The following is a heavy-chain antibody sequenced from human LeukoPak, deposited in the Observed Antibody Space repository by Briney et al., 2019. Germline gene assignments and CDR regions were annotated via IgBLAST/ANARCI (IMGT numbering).Heavy chain of an antibody. Sequence: GASLRLSCAASGFTFSSYAMSWVRQAPGKGLEWVSAISGSGGSTYCADSVKGRLTISRDNSKNTLYLQMNSLRAEDTAVYYCAKGDEWFGVYYFDYWGQGTLVTVSS. J-gene: IGHJ4*02. CDR3: AKGDEWFGVYYFDY. CDR2: ISGSGGST. D-gene: IGHD3-10*01. V-gene: IGHV3-23*01. CDR1: GFTFSSYA.